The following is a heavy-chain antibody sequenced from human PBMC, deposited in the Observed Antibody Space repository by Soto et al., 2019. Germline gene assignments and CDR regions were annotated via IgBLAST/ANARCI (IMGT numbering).Heavy chain of an antibody. CDR1: GCSISSSRYY. J-gene: IGHJ4*02. D-gene: IGHD3-22*01. Sequence: AETLSLIFTVSGCSISSSRYYWGWIRQPPGKGLEWIERIDYSGGTYYNPSLKSRFTISVYTSKNQFSMRLSSVTAANTAAYYSETYRISGDYRYYFDYWDQGTLVTVSS. CDR2: IDYSGGT. V-gene: IGHV4-39*01. CDR3: ETYRISGDYRYYFDY.